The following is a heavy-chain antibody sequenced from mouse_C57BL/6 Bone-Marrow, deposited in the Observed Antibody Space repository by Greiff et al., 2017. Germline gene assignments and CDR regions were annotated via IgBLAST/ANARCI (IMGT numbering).Heavy chain of an antibody. CDR1: GYTFTRYG. CDR3: ARYDGYYVPYYYAMDY. CDR2: IYPRSGYT. Sequence: QVQLKQSGAELARPGASVKLSCKASGYTFTRYGISWVKQRTGQGLEWIGEIYPRSGYTYYNETLKGKATLTADKSSSTAYMELRSLTSEDSAVYFCARYDGYYVPYYYAMDYWGQGTSVTVSS. V-gene: IGHV1-81*01. J-gene: IGHJ4*01. D-gene: IGHD2-3*01.